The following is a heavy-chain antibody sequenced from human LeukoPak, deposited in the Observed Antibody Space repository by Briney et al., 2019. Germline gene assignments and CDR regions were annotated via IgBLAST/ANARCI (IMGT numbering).Heavy chain of an antibody. V-gene: IGHV4-38-2*01. CDR1: GFPISSDYY. CDR2: ISHSGST. J-gene: IGHJ4*02. D-gene: IGHD2-2*01. Sequence: SETLSLTCAVSGFPISSDYYWHWIRQPPGKGLEWIGTISHSGSTYYYPSLKSRLTISIDTSKNQFSLKLSSLTAADTAEYFCAREPAGRSAMDYWGQGTLVTVSS. CDR3: AREPAGRSAMDY.